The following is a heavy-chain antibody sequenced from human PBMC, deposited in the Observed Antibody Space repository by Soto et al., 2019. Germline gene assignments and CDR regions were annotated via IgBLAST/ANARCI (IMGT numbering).Heavy chain of an antibody. CDR3: ARDRGLVVVPAATLYYYGMDV. Sequence: SLRLSCAASGFTFSSYSMNWVRQAPGKGLEWVSSISSSSSYIYYADSVKGRFTISRDNAKNSLYLQMNSLRAEDTAVYYCARDRGLVVVPAATLYYYGMDVWGQGTTVTVSS. V-gene: IGHV3-21*01. J-gene: IGHJ6*02. CDR2: ISSSSSYI. D-gene: IGHD2-2*01. CDR1: GFTFSSYS.